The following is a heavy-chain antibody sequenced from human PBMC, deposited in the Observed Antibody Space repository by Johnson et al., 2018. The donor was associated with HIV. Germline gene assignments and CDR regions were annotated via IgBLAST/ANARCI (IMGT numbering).Heavy chain of an antibody. CDR1: GFTVSTYH. V-gene: IGHV3-9*01. CDR3: AKGGGQQLAHAFDI. CDR2: ISWNSGSI. D-gene: IGHD6-13*01. Sequence: EVQLVESAGGLIQPGESLRLSCAASGFTVSTYHMSWVRQAPGKGLEWVSGISWNSGSIGYADSVKGRFTISRDNAKNSLYLQMNSLRAEDTALYYCAKGGGQQLAHAFDIWGQGTMVTVSS. J-gene: IGHJ3*02.